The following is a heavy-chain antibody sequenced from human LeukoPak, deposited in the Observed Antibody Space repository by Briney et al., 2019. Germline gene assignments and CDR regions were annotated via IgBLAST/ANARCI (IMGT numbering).Heavy chain of an antibody. CDR3: ARGGDYGAKTRFDY. J-gene: IGHJ4*02. CDR2: IIPIFGTA. CDR1: GGTFSSYA. Sequence: SVKVSCKASGGTFSSYAISWVRQAPGQGLEWMGGIIPIFGTANYAQKFQGRVTITADESTSTAYMEPSSLRSEDTAVYYCARGGDYGAKTRFDYWGQGTLVTVSS. V-gene: IGHV1-69*01. D-gene: IGHD4-17*01.